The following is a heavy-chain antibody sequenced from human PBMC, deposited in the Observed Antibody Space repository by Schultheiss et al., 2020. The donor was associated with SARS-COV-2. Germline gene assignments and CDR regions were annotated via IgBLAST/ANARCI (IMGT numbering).Heavy chain of an antibody. CDR2: IYHSGST. Sequence: SETLSLTCTVSGGSISSGEYYWSWIRQPPGKGLEWIGYIYHSGSTYYNPSLKSRITISLDTSKNQFSLKLRSVTAADTAVYYCARELTVAGTTFNFDYWGQGTLVTVSS. V-gene: IGHV4-30-4*01. J-gene: IGHJ4*02. CDR1: GGSISSGEYY. D-gene: IGHD6-19*01. CDR3: ARELTVAGTTFNFDY.